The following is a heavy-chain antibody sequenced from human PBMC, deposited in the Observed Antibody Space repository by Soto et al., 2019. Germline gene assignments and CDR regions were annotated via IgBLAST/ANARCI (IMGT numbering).Heavy chain of an antibody. V-gene: IGHV3-48*02. CDR3: ARWAASDTAMVTFDY. Sequence: GGFLRLSCAASGVTFITYSMNWVRQAPGKGLEWVSYISSSSSTIFYTDSVKGRFTVSRDNAKNSLYLQMNSLRDEDTAVYYCARWAASDTAMVTFDYWGQGTLVTVSS. D-gene: IGHD5-18*01. CDR1: GVTFITYS. J-gene: IGHJ4*02. CDR2: ISSSSSTI.